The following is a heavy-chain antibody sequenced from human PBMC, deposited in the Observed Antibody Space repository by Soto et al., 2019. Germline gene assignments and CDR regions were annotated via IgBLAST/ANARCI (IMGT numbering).Heavy chain of an antibody. V-gene: IGHV1-69*01. CDR1: GGTFSSYA. J-gene: IGHJ6*02. CDR2: IIPIFGTA. Sequence: QVQLVQSGAEVKKPGSSVKVSCKASGGTFSSYAISWVRQAPGQGLEWMGGIIPIFGTANYAQKFQGRVTITADESTSTAYMELSSLRSEDTAVYYCARRQINLAIVVVSTNYYYYGMDVWGQGTTVTVSS. CDR3: ARRQINLAIVVVSTNYYYYGMDV. D-gene: IGHD3-22*01.